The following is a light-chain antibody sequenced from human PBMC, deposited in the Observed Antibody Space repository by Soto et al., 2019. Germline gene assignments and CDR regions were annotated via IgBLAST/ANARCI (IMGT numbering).Light chain of an antibody. J-gene: IGLJ1*01. V-gene: IGLV2-14*01. CDR1: NRDVGGYNY. CDR2: DDS. Sequence: QSVLTQPASVSGSPGQSLAISCTGTNRDVGGYNYVSWYQQHPVKAPKLMIYDDSNRPSGVSNRCSGSKSGNTASLTISGLQAEDEADYYCSSYTSSGTSVFGSGTKVAVL. CDR3: SSYTSSGTSV.